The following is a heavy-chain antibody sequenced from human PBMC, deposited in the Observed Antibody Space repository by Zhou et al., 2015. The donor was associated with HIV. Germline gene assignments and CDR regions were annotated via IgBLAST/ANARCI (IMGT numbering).Heavy chain of an antibody. Sequence: LVQSGTEVRKPGSSVNVSCKASGGTFSGSDISWVRQAPGQGLEWMGSITPMFDVETYAEKFRARLTITVDKSTSAAYMELNSLTSEDAAVYYCARGDGSVTAMVTVLDYWGQGTLVTVSS. CDR3: ARGDGSVTAMVTVLDY. J-gene: IGHJ4*02. D-gene: IGHD5-18*01. CDR1: GGTFSGSD. CDR2: ITPMFDVE. V-gene: IGHV1-69*04.